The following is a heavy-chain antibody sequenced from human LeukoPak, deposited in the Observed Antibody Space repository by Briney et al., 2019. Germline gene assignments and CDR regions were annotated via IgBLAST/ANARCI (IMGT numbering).Heavy chain of an antibody. CDR1: GFTFNSYG. D-gene: IGHD5-12*01. J-gene: IGHJ4*02. CDR3: AKEGEYSAYDYDY. V-gene: IGHV3-30*18. CDR2: ILYDGSDK. Sequence: ARSLRLSCAASGFTFNSYGMHWVRQAPGKGLEWVAMILYDGSDKYYADSVRGRFTISRDNSKNTLYLQMNSLRAEDTAAYYCAKEGEYSAYDYDYWGQGTLVTVSS.